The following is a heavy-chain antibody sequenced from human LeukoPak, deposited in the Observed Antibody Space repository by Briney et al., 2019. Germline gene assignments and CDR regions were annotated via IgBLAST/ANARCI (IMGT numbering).Heavy chain of an antibody. D-gene: IGHD3-22*01. Sequence: PSETLSLTCAVSGYSITSVYWWGWIRQTLGRVLEWIGSLHHSGSTSYNPSLKSRVTISVDTSKNQFSLRLSSVTAADTAVYYCARVGGNDSTGHYSVDYWGQGTLVTVSS. V-gene: IGHV4-38-2*01. CDR3: ARVGGNDSTGHYSVDY. J-gene: IGHJ4*02. CDR2: LHHSGST. CDR1: GYSITSVYW.